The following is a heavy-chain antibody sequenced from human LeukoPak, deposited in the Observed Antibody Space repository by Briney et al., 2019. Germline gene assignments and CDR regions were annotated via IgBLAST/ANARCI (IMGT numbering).Heavy chain of an antibody. CDR1: GGSFSGYY. CDR2: INQSGGT. D-gene: IGHD6-25*01. Sequence: SETLSLTCAVYGGSFSGYYRSWIRQPPGKRLEWIGEINQSGGTNYNPSLRSRVSISVDTSKNQFSLKLSSMTAADTAVYFCATIQRDHAFDIWGQGTMVTVSS. V-gene: IGHV4-34*01. J-gene: IGHJ3*02. CDR3: ATIQRDHAFDI.